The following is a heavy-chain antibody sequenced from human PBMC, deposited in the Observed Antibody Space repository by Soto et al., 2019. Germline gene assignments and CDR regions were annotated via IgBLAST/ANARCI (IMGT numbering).Heavy chain of an antibody. Sequence: PSETLSLTCAVSGGSISISNWWSWVRQPPGKGLEWIGEVFHSGSTDYNPSLKSRLTISVDKSKNQFSLTLTSVTAADTAVHYFGALSYASRFIDAWGQGTLVTVGS. V-gene: IGHV4-4*02. D-gene: IGHD2-2*01. CDR2: VFHSGST. CDR3: GALSYASRFIDA. J-gene: IGHJ4*02. CDR1: GGSISISNW.